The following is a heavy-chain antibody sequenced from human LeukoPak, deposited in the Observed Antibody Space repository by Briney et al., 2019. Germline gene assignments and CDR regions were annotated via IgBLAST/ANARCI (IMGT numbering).Heavy chain of an antibody. D-gene: IGHD1-14*01. CDR1: GFTFDDYG. V-gene: IGHV3-20*04. Sequence: WGSLRLSCAASGFTFDDYGMSWVRQAPGKGLEWVSGINWNGGSTGYADSVKGRFTISRDNAKNSLYLQMNSLRAEDTALYYCARVFTTRVSQYYYYYHYMDVWGKGTTVTVSS. J-gene: IGHJ6*03. CDR2: INWNGGST. CDR3: ARVFTTRVSQYYYYYHYMDV.